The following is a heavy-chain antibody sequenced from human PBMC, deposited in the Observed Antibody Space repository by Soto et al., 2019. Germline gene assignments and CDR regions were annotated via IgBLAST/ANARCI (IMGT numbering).Heavy chain of an antibody. CDR2: IYSGGST. CDR3: YSNYYYYGMDV. CDR1: GFTVSSNY. V-gene: IGHV3-66*01. D-gene: IGHD4-4*01. J-gene: IGHJ6*02. Sequence: GGSLRLSCAASGFTVSSNYMSWVRQAPGKGLEWVSVIYSGGSTYYADSVKGRFTISRDNSKNTLYLQMNSLRAEDTAVYYCYSNYYYYGMDVWGQGTTVTVSS.